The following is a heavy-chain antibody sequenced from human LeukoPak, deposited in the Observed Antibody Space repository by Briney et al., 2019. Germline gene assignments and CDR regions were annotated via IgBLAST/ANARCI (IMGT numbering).Heavy chain of an antibody. V-gene: IGHV4-39*01. Sequence: SETLSLTCTVSGGSISSSSYYWGWIRPPPGKGLEWIGSIYYSGSTYYNPSLKRRVNISVDTSKNQFSLKLSSVTAADTAVYYCARRSAFEYSSSSTGFDYWGQGTLVTVSS. D-gene: IGHD6-6*01. CDR3: ARRSAFEYSSSSTGFDY. CDR2: IYYSGST. CDR1: GGSISSSSYY. J-gene: IGHJ4*02.